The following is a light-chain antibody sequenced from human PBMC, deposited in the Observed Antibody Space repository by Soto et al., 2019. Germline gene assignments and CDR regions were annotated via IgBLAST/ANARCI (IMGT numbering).Light chain of an antibody. CDR1: SSDVGAYNY. V-gene: IGLV2-8*01. Sequence: QLVLTQPPSASGSPGQSVTISCTGTSSDVGAYNYVSWYQQYTGKAPKLMIYDVSKRPSGVPDRFSGSKSGNTASLTVSGLRADDEAVYYCSSYGGGDTFHVIFGGGTQLTVL. J-gene: IGLJ2*01. CDR2: DVS. CDR3: SSYGGGDTFHVI.